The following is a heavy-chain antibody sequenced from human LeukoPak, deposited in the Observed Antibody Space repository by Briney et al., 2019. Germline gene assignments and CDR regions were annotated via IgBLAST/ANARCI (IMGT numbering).Heavy chain of an antibody. V-gene: IGHV1-8*03. CDR3: ARPRGYYDSFDY. CDR2: MNPNSGNT. J-gene: IGHJ4*02. Sequence: GASVKVSCKASGYTFTGYYMHWVRQAPGQGLEWMGWMNPNSGNTGYAQKFQGRVTITRNTSISTAYMELSSLRSEDTAVYYCARPRGYYDSFDYWGQGTLVTVSS. D-gene: IGHD3-22*01. CDR1: GYTFTGYY.